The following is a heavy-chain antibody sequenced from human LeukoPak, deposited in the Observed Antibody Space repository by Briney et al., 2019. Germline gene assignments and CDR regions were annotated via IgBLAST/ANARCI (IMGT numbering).Heavy chain of an antibody. Sequence: ASVKVSCKASGYTFTSYDINWVRQATGQGLEWMGWMNPNSGNTGYAQKFQGRVTMTRNTSISTAYMELSSLRSEATAVYYCARVLGGVVRGVRVEDWFDPWGQGTLVTVSS. CDR3: ARVLGGVVRGVRVEDWFDP. CDR2: MNPNSGNT. D-gene: IGHD3-10*01. J-gene: IGHJ5*02. V-gene: IGHV1-8*01. CDR1: GYTFTSYD.